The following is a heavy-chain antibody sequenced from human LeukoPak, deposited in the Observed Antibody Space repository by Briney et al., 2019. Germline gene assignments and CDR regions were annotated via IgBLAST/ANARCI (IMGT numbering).Heavy chain of an antibody. V-gene: IGHV3-23*01. Sequence: GGSLSLSCAASAFTFSSYSISWVRQAPGKGLEWVLYIMASGGSTYYTDSVKGRFTISRDNSKNTLYLQMNSLRAEDTAVYYCAKGEAVAGTSSWFDPWGQGTLVTVSS. CDR1: AFTFSSYS. CDR3: AKGEAVAGTSSWFDP. CDR2: IMASGGST. J-gene: IGHJ5*02. D-gene: IGHD6-19*01.